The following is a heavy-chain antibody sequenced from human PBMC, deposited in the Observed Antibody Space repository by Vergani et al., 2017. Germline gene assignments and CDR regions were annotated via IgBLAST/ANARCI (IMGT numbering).Heavy chain of an antibody. CDR2: IYYSGST. CDR3: ARDVGYYYDSSGYSHWYVDL. J-gene: IGHJ2*01. CDR1: GGSISSGDYY. D-gene: IGHD3-22*01. Sequence: QVQLQESGPGLVKPSQTLSLTCTVSGGSISSGDYYWSWIRQPPGKGLEWIGYIYYSGSTYYNPSLKSRVTISVDTSKNQFSLKLSSVTAADTAVYYCARDVGYYYDSSGYSHWYVDLWGRGTLVTVSS. V-gene: IGHV4-30-4*08.